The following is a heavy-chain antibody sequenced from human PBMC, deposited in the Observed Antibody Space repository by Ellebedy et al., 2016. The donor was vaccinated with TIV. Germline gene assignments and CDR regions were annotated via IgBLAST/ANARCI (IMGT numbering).Heavy chain of an antibody. Sequence: GESLKISXAASGFTFSSFSMNWVRQAPGRGLEWVAYISSGSSTIYYAASVEGRFTISRDNAKKSLFLQMNSLRDEDTAIYYCARGGSPFDYWGQGALVSVSS. CDR2: ISSGSSTI. J-gene: IGHJ4*02. D-gene: IGHD3-16*01. CDR1: GFTFSSFS. CDR3: ARGGSPFDY. V-gene: IGHV3-48*02.